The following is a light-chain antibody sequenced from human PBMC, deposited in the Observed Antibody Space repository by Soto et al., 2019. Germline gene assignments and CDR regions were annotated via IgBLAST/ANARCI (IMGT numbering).Light chain of an antibody. CDR3: QQLDSYPLT. CDR1: QGINNY. Sequence: IQLTQSPSSLSASVGDRVTITCRACQGINNYLGWYQQKPGKAPKLLIYAASTLLSGVPLRFSGSGSGTDFTLTISSLQPEDFATYYCQQLDSYPLTFGGGTKVEIK. V-gene: IGKV1-9*01. CDR2: AAS. J-gene: IGKJ4*01.